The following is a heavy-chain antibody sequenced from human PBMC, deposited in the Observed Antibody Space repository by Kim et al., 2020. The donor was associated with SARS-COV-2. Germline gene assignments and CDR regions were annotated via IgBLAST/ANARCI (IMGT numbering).Heavy chain of an antibody. J-gene: IGHJ4*02. Sequence: GGSLRLSCAASGFTFSSYAMSWVRQAPGKGLEWVSGISGGGDSTYYADSVKGRFTVSRYNSKNTVYLQMNSMRAEDTAVYYCAKDYIGVSILLWFGDHRPRGYWGQGTLVTVSS. D-gene: IGHD3-10*01. V-gene: IGHV3-23*01. CDR2: ISGGGDST. CDR1: GFTFSSYA. CDR3: AKDYIGVSILLWFGDHRPRGY.